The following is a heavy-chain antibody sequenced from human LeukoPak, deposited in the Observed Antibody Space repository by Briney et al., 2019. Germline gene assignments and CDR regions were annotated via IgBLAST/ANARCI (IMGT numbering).Heavy chain of an antibody. CDR2: INHSGST. Sequence: KTSQTLSLTCAVYGGSFSGYYWSWIRQPPGKGLEWIGEINHSGSTNYNPSLKSRVTISVDTPKNHFSLTLSSVTAADTAVYYCARSDGYGLVGIWGQGTMVTVSS. CDR3: ARSDGYGLVGI. J-gene: IGHJ3*02. D-gene: IGHD3-10*01. CDR1: GGSFSGYY. V-gene: IGHV4-34*01.